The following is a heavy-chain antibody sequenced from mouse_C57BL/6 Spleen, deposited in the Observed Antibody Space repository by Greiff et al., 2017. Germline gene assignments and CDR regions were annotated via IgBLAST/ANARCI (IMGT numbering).Heavy chain of an antibody. CDR3: ARDGYDYDSFAY. Sequence: DVKLQESGPGLVKPSQSLSLTCSVTGYSITSGYYWNWIRQFPGNKLEWMGYISYDGSNNYNPSLKNRISITRDTSKNQFFLKLNSVTTEDTATYYCARDGYDYDSFAYWGQGTLVTVSA. J-gene: IGHJ3*01. CDR2: ISYDGSN. CDR1: GYSITSGYY. V-gene: IGHV3-6*01. D-gene: IGHD2-4*01.